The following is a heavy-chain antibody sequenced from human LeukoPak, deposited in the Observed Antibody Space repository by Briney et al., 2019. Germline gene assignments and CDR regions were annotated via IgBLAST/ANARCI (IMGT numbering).Heavy chain of an antibody. CDR3: ARENYYDSSGYLDY. Sequence: SVKVSCTASGGTFSSYAISWVRQAPGQGLEWMGGIIPIFGTANYAQKFQGRVTITTDESTSTAYMELSSLRSEDTAVYYCARENYYDSSGYLDYWGQGTLVTVSS. J-gene: IGHJ4*02. CDR2: IIPIFGTA. V-gene: IGHV1-69*05. CDR1: GGTFSSYA. D-gene: IGHD3-22*01.